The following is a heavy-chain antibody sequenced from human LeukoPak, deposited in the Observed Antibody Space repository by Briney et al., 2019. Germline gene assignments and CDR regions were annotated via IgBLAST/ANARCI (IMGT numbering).Heavy chain of an antibody. CDR1: GFTFSSYA. J-gene: IGHJ4*02. V-gene: IGHV3-30*04. D-gene: IGHD1-26*01. CDR3: AKDGPLVGPYYFDY. Sequence: GGSLRLSRAASGFTFSSYAMHWVRQAPGKGLEWVAVISYDGSNKYYADSVKGRFTISRDNSKNMLYLQMNSLRAEDTAVYYCAKDGPLVGPYYFDYWGQGTLVTVSS. CDR2: ISYDGSNK.